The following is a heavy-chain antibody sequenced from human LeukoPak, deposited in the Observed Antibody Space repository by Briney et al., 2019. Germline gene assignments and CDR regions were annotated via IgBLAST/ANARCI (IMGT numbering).Heavy chain of an antibody. CDR3: AKDAYSSGWYGYYYMDV. J-gene: IGHJ6*03. CDR1: GFTFSSYA. V-gene: IGHV3-23*01. D-gene: IGHD6-19*01. CDR2: INGSGGST. Sequence: QSGGSLRLSCAASGFTFSSYAMSWVRQAPGKGLEWVSAINGSGGSTYYADPVKGRFTISRDNSKNTLYLQMNSLRAEDTAVYYCAKDAYSSGWYGYYYMDVWGKGTTVTVSS.